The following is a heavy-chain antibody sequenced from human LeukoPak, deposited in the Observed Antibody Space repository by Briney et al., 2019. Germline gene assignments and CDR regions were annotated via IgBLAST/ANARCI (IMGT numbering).Heavy chain of an antibody. CDR3: ARRGDGYNLIYYFGY. CDR1: GGSISSSSYY. J-gene: IGHJ4*02. Sequence: SETLSLTCTVSGGSISSSSYYWGWIRQPPGKGLEWIGSIYYSGSTYYNPSLKSRVTISVDTSKNQFSLKLSSVTAADTAVYYCARRGDGYNLIYYFGYWGQGTLVTVSS. V-gene: IGHV4-39*01. CDR2: IYYSGST. D-gene: IGHD5-12*01.